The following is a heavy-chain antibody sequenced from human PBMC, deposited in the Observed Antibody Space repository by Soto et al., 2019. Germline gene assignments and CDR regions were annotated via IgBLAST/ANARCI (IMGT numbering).Heavy chain of an antibody. J-gene: IGHJ5*02. CDR1: GDTFTSYD. Sequence: ASVKVSCKASGDTFTSYDINWVRQATGQGLEWMGWMNPNSGNTGYAQKFQGRVTMTRNTSISTAYMELSSLRSEDTAVYYCARRIVVVPAAINWFDPWGQGTLVTVSS. CDR3: ARRIVVVPAAINWFDP. V-gene: IGHV1-8*01. D-gene: IGHD2-2*01. CDR2: MNPNSGNT.